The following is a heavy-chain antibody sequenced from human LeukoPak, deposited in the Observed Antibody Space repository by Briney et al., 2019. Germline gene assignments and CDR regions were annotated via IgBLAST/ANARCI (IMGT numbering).Heavy chain of an antibody. Sequence: PSETLSLTCAVSGGSISSSNWWSWVRQPPGKGLEWIGEIYHSGSTYYNPSLKSRVTISVDTSKNQFSLKLSSVTAADTAVYYCARDTGGKTGGYFDYWGQGTLVTVSS. V-gene: IGHV4-4*02. D-gene: IGHD1-1*01. CDR3: ARDTGGKTGGYFDY. CDR2: IYHSGST. J-gene: IGHJ4*02. CDR1: GGSISSSNW.